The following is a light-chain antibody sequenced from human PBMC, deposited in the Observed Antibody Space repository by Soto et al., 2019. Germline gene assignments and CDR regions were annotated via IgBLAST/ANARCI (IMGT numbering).Light chain of an antibody. CDR3: QKYDSAPFT. Sequence: DIQMTQSPSSLSASVGDRVTITCRASQDISNYLAWYQQKPGKVPKVLIYAASTLHSGVPSRFSGSGSGTDFTLTLSSLQPEDVATFYCQKYDSAPFTVGPGTKVDIK. V-gene: IGKV1-27*01. J-gene: IGKJ3*01. CDR1: QDISNY. CDR2: AAS.